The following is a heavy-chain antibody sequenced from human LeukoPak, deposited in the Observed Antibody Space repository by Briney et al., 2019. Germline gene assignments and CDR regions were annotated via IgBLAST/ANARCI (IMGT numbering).Heavy chain of an antibody. D-gene: IGHD6-19*01. J-gene: IGHJ4*02. CDR2: IYTSGST. Sequence: SETLSLTCTVSGGSISSYYWIWIRQPAGKGLEWIGRIYTSGSTNYNPSLKSRVTMSVDTSKNQFSLKLSSVTAADTAVYYCARDPAVAGTQSWFDYWGQGTLVTVSS. CDR1: GGSISSYY. V-gene: IGHV4-4*07. CDR3: ARDPAVAGTQSWFDY.